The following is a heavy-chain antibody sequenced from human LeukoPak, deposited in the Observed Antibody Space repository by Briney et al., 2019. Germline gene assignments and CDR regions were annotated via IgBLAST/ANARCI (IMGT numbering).Heavy chain of an antibody. CDR2: INHSGST. V-gene: IGHV4-34*01. CDR3: ARTYYYDSSGYDCYYFDY. Sequence: SETLSLTCAVYGGSFSGYYWSWIRQPPGKGLEWIGEINHSGSTNYNPSLKRRVTISVDTSKNQFSLKLSSVTAADTAVYYCARTYYYDSSGYDCYYFDYWGQGTLVTVSS. J-gene: IGHJ4*02. D-gene: IGHD3-22*01. CDR1: GGSFSGYY.